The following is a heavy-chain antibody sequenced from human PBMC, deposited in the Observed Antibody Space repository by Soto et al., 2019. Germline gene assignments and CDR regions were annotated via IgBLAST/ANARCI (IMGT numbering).Heavy chain of an antibody. Sequence: PGGSLRLSCAASGFTFSSYEMNWVRQAPGKGLEWVSYISSSGSTIYYADSVKDRFTISRDNAKNSLYLQMNSLRAEDTAVYYCARWEPQSSFDYWGQGTLVTVSS. D-gene: IGHD1-26*01. CDR1: GFTFSSYE. CDR3: ARWEPQSSFDY. V-gene: IGHV3-48*03. CDR2: ISSSGSTI. J-gene: IGHJ4*02.